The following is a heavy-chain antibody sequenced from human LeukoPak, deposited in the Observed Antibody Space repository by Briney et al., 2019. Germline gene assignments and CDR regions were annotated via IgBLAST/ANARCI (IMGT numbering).Heavy chain of an antibody. Sequence: SETLSLTCTVSSGSISSYYWSWIRQPAGKGLEWIGRIYTSGSTNYNPSLKSRVTMSVDTSKNQFSLKLSSVTAADTAVYYCARDSQRWYDQRADAFDIWGQGTMVTVSS. CDR3: ARDSQRWYDQRADAFDI. J-gene: IGHJ3*02. CDR1: SGSISSYY. CDR2: IYTSGST. V-gene: IGHV4-4*07. D-gene: IGHD5-18*01.